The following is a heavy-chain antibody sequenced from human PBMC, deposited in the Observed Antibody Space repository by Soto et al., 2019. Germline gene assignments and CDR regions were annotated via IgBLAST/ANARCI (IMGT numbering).Heavy chain of an antibody. V-gene: IGHV4-59*01. J-gene: IGHJ4*02. Sequence: PSETLSLTCTVSGGSISSYYWSWIRQPPGKGLEWIGYIYYSGSTNYNPSLKSRVTISVDTSKNQFSLKLSSVTAGDTAVYYCACHKLDDFGATHYFDSWGQGTLVTVSS. CDR2: IYYSGST. D-gene: IGHD3-3*01. CDR3: ACHKLDDFGATHYFDS. CDR1: GGSISSYY.